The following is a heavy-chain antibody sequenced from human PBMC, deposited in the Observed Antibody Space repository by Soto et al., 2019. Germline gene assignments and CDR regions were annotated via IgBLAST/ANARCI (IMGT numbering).Heavy chain of an antibody. CDR1: GFTFSSYG. CDR3: ARDRGSGNPQGFDP. D-gene: IGHD3-10*01. J-gene: IGHJ5*02. CDR2: IWYDGSNK. Sequence: PGGSLRLSCAASGFTFSSYGMHWVRQAPGKGLEWVAVIWYDGSNKYYADSVKGRFTISRDNSKNTLYLQMNSLRAEDTAVYYCARDRGSGNPQGFDPWGQGTLVTVSS. V-gene: IGHV3-33*01.